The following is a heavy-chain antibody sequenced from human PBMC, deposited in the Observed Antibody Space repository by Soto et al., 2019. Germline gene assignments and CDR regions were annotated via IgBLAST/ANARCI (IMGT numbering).Heavy chain of an antibody. V-gene: IGHV5-51*01. J-gene: IGHJ6*02. CDR1: GYSFTSYW. CDR3: ARLDDSSGYYSDYYYGMDV. Sequence: GESLKISCKGSGYSFTSYWIGWVRQMPGKGLEWMGTIYPGDSDTRYSPSFQGQVTISADKSISTACLQWSSLKASDTAMYYCARLDDSSGYYSDYYYGMDVWGQGTTVTVSS. CDR2: IYPGDSDT. D-gene: IGHD3-22*01.